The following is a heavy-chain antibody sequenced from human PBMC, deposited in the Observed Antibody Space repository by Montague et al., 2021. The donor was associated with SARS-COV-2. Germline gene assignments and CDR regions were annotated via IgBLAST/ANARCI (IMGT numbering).Heavy chain of an antibody. V-gene: IGHV3-33*01. Sequence: SLRLSCAASGFTFSSYGMHWVRQAPGKGLEWVAVIWYDGSNKYYADSVQGRFTISRENSKNTLYLQMNSLRAEDTAVHYCARDLFWGTDSGTQQRRDYWGQGTLVTVSS. J-gene: IGHJ4*02. CDR2: IWYDGSNK. CDR3: ARDLFWGTDSGTQQRRDY. D-gene: IGHD3-16*01. CDR1: GFTFSSYG.